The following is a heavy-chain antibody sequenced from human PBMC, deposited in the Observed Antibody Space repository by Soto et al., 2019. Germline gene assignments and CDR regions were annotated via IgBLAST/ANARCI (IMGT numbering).Heavy chain of an antibody. CDR2: ISRSGTT. CDR3: ARDSASSGVFT. D-gene: IGHD6-19*01. CDR1: GASISSSKW. Sequence: SSETLALTCRVSGASISSSKWWTWVRQPPGAGLEWVGEISRSGTTNYKPSLKSRVSISVYKSRNEFSLNLGSVTAVDTAMYYCARDSASSGVFTWGQGTMVTVSS. J-gene: IGHJ3*01. V-gene: IGHV4-4*02.